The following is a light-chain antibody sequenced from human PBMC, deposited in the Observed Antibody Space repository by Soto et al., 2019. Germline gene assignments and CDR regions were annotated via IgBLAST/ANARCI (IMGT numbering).Light chain of an antibody. Sequence: EIVLTQSPDTLSLSPGERATLSCRASQNFGSNYLAWYQQKRGQAPRFLIYGASSRATGIPDRFSGSGSGTDFTLTINRLEPEDFAVYYCQQYDSSPRTFGQGTKVDIK. V-gene: IGKV3-20*01. CDR1: QNFGSNY. CDR2: GAS. J-gene: IGKJ1*01. CDR3: QQYDSSPRT.